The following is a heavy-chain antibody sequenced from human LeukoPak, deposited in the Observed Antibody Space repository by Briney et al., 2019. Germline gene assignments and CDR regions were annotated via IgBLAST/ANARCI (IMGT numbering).Heavy chain of an antibody. CDR3: AKVGPDIVVVVAATPYYYYYMDV. D-gene: IGHD2-15*01. CDR2: ISSGSSYI. CDR1: GFTFSSYS. V-gene: IGHV3-21*01. Sequence: GGSLRLSCAASGFTFSSYSMNWVRQAPGKGLEWVSSISSGSSYIYYADSVKGRFTISRDNAKNSLYLQMNSLRAEDTAVYYCAKVGPDIVVVVAATPYYYYYMDVWGKGTTVTISS. J-gene: IGHJ6*03.